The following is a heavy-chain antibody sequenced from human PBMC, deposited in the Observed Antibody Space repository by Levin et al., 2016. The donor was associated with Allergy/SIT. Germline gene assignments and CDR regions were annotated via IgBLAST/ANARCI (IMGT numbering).Heavy chain of an antibody. D-gene: IGHD3-3*01. CDR1: GGSISSYY. J-gene: IGHJ5*02. V-gene: IGHV4-59*01. CDR3: ARRVTIFGVVRYNWFDP. CDR2: IYYSGST. Sequence: SETLSLTCTVSGGSISSYYWSWIRQPPGKGLEWIGYIYYSGSTNYNPSLKSRVTISVDTSKNQFSLKLSSVTAADTAVYYCARRVTIFGVVRYNWFDPWGQGTLVTVSS.